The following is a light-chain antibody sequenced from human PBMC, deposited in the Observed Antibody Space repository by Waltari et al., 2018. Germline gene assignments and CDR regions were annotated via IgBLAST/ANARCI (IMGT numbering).Light chain of an antibody. CDR2: DTS. CDR1: QSVTRAL. Sequence: SCRASQSVTRALAWYQQKPGQAPRLIIYDTSKRATGIPDRFSGSGSGTDFSLTISRLEPEDFAVYYCQHYVRLPATFGQGTKVEIK. J-gene: IGKJ1*01. V-gene: IGKV3-20*01. CDR3: QHYVRLPAT.